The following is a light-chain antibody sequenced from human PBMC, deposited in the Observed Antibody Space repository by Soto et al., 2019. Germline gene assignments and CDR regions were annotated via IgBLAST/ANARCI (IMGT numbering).Light chain of an antibody. J-gene: IGKJ4*01. V-gene: IGKV3-11*01. CDR3: QQRSNWPPAST. CDR1: QSVSSY. Sequence: EIVLTQSPATLSLSPGERATLSCRASQSVSSYLAWYQQKPGQAPRLLIYDASNRATGIPARFSGSGSGTDFPLTISSLEPEDFAVYYCQQRSNWPPASTFGGGTKVEIK. CDR2: DAS.